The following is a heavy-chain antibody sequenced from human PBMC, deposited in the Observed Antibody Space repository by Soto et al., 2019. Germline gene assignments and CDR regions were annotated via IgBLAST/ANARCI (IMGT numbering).Heavy chain of an antibody. D-gene: IGHD5-12*01. CDR2: MYHTGNT. V-gene: IGHV4-38-2*02. CDR3: ARGADITATSNDPFDI. J-gene: IGHJ3*02. CDR1: GQSISSGYY. Sequence: SETLSLTCRVSGQSISSGYYWGWLRQPPGKGLEWIGNMYHTGNTYSSPSLKSRVTISLDTSKNQFSLKLSSVTAADTAVYWCARGADITATSNDPFDIWGQGTMVT.